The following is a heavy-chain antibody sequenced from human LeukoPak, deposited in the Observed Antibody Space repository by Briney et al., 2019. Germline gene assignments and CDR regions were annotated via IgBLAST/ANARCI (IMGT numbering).Heavy chain of an antibody. Sequence: GGSLRLSCAASGFTFSSYWMHWVRQAPGKGLVWVSRISSEGGTTNYADSVKGRFTISRDNAKNTLYLQMNSLRTEDTAVYYCARIIVAYTGVDYRGQGTLVTVSS. V-gene: IGHV3-74*01. CDR2: ISSEGGTT. J-gene: IGHJ4*02. D-gene: IGHD5-12*01. CDR1: GFTFSSYW. CDR3: ARIIVAYTGVDY.